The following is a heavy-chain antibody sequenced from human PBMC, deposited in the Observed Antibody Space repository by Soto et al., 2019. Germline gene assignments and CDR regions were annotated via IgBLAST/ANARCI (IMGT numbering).Heavy chain of an antibody. J-gene: IGHJ4*02. V-gene: IGHV4-4*02. CDR2: IYQIGDT. Sequence: QVYLQESGPGLVKPSGTLSLTCSVSGDSISKNYWWSWVRHSPGKGLEWMGEIYQIGDTKYDPSLKSRVLMSVDTFNNQFSLTLRSVTAADTAIYFCARLRGFGLLDYWGQGMLVTVSS. D-gene: IGHD3-10*01. CDR3: ARLRGFGLLDY. CDR1: GDSISKNYW.